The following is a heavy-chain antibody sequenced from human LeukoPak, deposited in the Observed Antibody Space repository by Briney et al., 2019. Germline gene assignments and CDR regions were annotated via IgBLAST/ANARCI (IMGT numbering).Heavy chain of an antibody. Sequence: GGSLRLSCAASGFTFGTYAMSWVRQAPGKGLEWVSAINDDGRDTYYADSVQGRFTISRDNSKNTLYLQMDSLRAEDTAIYYCASSSWYALDYWGQGTLVTVSS. CDR1: GFTFGTYA. CDR2: INDDGRDT. D-gene: IGHD6-13*01. V-gene: IGHV3-23*01. CDR3: ASSSWYALDY. J-gene: IGHJ4*02.